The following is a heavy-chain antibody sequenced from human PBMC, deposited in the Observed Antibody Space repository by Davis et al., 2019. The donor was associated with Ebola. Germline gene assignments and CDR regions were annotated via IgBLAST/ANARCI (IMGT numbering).Heavy chain of an antibody. CDR2: ISAYNGNT. CDR3: ARDVAAPGWFDP. J-gene: IGHJ5*02. Sequence: ASVKVSCKASGYTFTSYGISWVRQAPGQGLEWMGWISAYNGNTNYAQNVQGRVTMTTDTSTSTAYMELRSLRSDDTAVYYCARDVAAPGWFDPWGQGTLVTVSS. D-gene: IGHD6-13*01. V-gene: IGHV1-18*01. CDR1: GYTFTSYG.